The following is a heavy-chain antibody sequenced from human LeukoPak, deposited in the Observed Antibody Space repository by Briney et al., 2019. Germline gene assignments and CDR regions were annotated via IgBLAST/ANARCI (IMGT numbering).Heavy chain of an antibody. D-gene: IGHD3-10*01. CDR3: ARARRITKKVPYYYYYMDV. CDR2: MNPNSGNT. V-gene: IGHV1-8*01. Sequence: ASVKVSCKASGYTFTSYDINWVRQATGQGLEWMGWMNPNSGNTGYAQKFQGRVTMTRNTSISTAYMELSSLRSEDTAVYYCARARRITKKVPYYYYYMDVWGKGTTVTISS. J-gene: IGHJ6*03. CDR1: GYTFTSYD.